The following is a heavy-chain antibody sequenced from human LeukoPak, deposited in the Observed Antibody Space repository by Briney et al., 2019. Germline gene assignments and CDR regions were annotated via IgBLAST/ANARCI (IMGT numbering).Heavy chain of an antibody. Sequence: SETLSLTCTVSGGSISSYYWSWIRQPPGKGLEWIGYIHYSGSTNYNPSLKSRVTISVDTSKNQFSLKLSSVTAADTAVYYCAHRVFGVYYFDYWGQGTLVTVSS. CDR1: GGSISSYY. J-gene: IGHJ4*02. CDR3: AHRVFGVYYFDY. D-gene: IGHD3-16*01. CDR2: IHYSGST. V-gene: IGHV4-59*01.